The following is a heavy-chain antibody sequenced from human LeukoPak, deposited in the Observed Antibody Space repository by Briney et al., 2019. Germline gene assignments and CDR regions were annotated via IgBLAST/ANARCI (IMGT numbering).Heavy chain of an antibody. D-gene: IGHD2-15*01. CDR1: AYTFTSYY. CDR3: ARVGSWCSGGSCYPDY. V-gene: IGHV1-46*01. Sequence: ASVKVSCKTSAYTFTSYYMHWVRQAPGQGLEWRGIINPSGGSTSYAQKFQGRVTMTRDTSTSTVYMELSSLRSEDTAVYYCARVGSWCSGGSCYPDYWGQGTLVTVSS. CDR2: INPSGGST. J-gene: IGHJ4*02.